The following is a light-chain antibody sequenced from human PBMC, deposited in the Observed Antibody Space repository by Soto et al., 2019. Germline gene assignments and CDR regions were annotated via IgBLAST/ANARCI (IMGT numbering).Light chain of an antibody. CDR2: GAS. J-gene: IGKJ2*01. Sequence: EIVMTQSPATLSVSPGERATLSCRASQSVSSNLAWYQQKPGQAPRLLIYGASTRATGIPARFSGSGSGTEFTLTISSLQSEDFAVYYCQKYNNWPQEDTFGQGTKLEIK. CDR3: QKYNNWPQEDT. CDR1: QSVSSN. V-gene: IGKV3-15*01.